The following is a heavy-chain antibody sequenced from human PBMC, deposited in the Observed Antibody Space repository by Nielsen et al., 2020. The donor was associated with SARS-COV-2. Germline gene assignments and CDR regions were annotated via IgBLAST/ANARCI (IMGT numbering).Heavy chain of an antibody. V-gene: IGHV4-4*01. D-gene: IGHD1-7*01. J-gene: IGHJ6*03. Sequence: GSLRLSCAVSGGSISSSNWWSWVRQPPGKGLEWIGEIYHSGSTNYNPSLMSRVTISVDKSKNQFSLKLSSGTAADTAVYFCARGLMSGTPDFYYSYMDVWDKGSTVTVSS. CDR2: IYHSGST. CDR1: GGSISSSNW. CDR3: ARGLMSGTPDFYYSYMDV.